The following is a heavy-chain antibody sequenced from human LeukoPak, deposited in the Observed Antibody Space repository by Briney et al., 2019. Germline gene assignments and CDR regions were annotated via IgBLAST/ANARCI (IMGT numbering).Heavy chain of an antibody. CDR3: ARGGAYDFWSGYYYYLDY. CDR2: IYYSGST. Sequence: SETLSLTCTVCGGSISSYYWSWIRQPPGKGLEWIGYIYYSGSTNYNPSLKSRVTISVDTSKNQFSLKLSSVTAADTAVYYCARGGAYDFWSGYYYYLDYWGQGTLVTVSS. J-gene: IGHJ4*02. D-gene: IGHD3-3*01. V-gene: IGHV4-59*01. CDR1: GGSISSYY.